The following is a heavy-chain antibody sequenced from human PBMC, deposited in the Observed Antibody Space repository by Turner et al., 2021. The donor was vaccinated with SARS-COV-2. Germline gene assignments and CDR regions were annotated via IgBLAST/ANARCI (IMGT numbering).Heavy chain of an antibody. Sequence: EVQLVESGGGVVQPGRSLRLTCAASGFTFDDYAMHWVRQAPGKGLEWVSGISWNSGSIGYADSVKGRFTISRDNAKNSLYLQMNSLRAEDTALYYCAKDRWYNWNYFDYWGQGTLVTVSS. V-gene: IGHV3-9*01. CDR1: GFTFDDYA. CDR3: AKDRWYNWNYFDY. CDR2: ISWNSGSI. D-gene: IGHD1-20*01. J-gene: IGHJ4*02.